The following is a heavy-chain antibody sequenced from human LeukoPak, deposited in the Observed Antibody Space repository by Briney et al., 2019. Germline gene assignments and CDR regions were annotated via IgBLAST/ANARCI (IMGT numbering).Heavy chain of an antibody. J-gene: IGHJ6*03. CDR1: GFTFSSYW. V-gene: IGHV3-74*01. Sequence: GGSLRLSCAASGFTFSSYWMHRVRQAPGKGLVWVSRINSDGSSTSYADSVKGRFTISRDNAKNTLYLQMNSLRAEDTAVYYCARVKRGYSYGPRLGYYYYMDVWGKGTTVTVSS. CDR3: ARVKRGYSYGPRLGYYYYMDV. D-gene: IGHD5-18*01. CDR2: INSDGSST.